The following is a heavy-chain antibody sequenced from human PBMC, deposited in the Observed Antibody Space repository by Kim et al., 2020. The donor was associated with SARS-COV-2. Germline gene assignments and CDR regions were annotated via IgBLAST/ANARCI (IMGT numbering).Heavy chain of an antibody. D-gene: IGHD1-26*01. V-gene: IGHV4-34*01. J-gene: IGHJ4*02. CDR2: INHSGST. CDR3: ARAPGGYTY. CDR1: GGSFSGYC. Sequence: SETLSLTCAVYGGSFSGYCWSWIRQPPGKGLEWVGEINHSGSTNYNHTLKSRGTISVDTSKNQFSLTLSSVTAAATAVAYCARAPGGYTYWGQGSQITVS.